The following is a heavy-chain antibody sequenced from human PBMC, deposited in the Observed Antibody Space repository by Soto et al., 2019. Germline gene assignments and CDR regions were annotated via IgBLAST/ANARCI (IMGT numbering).Heavy chain of an antibody. CDR1: GFTVSSNY. V-gene: IGHV3-66*01. D-gene: IGHD3-10*01. CDR2: IYSGGST. Sequence: GGSLRLSCAASGFTVSSNYMSWVRQAPGKGLEWVSVIYSGGSTFYADSVKGRFTISRDNSKNTLYLQMNSLRADDTAVYYCARDPGSMIRGVISLDYWGQGTLVTVSS. J-gene: IGHJ4*02. CDR3: ARDPGSMIRGVISLDY.